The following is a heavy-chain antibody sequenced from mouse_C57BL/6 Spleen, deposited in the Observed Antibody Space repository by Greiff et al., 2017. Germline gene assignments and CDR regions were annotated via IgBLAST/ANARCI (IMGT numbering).Heavy chain of an antibody. J-gene: IGHJ4*01. Sequence: QVQLQQPGAELVKPGASVKLSCKASGYTFTSYWMHWVKQRPGRGLEWIGRIDPNSGGTKYNEKFKSKATLTVDKPASTAYMQLSSLTSEDSAVYYCDKGVTTVVPLMDYWGQGTSVTVSS. V-gene: IGHV1-72*01. CDR3: DKGVTTVVPLMDY. CDR2: IDPNSGGT. CDR1: GYTFTSYW. D-gene: IGHD1-1*01.